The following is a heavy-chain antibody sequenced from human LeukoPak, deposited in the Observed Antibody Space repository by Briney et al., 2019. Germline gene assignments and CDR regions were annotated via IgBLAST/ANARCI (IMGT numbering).Heavy chain of an antibody. CDR1: GFTFSSYG. CDR3: AIGSGSYLPGYFNY. Sequence: GGSLRLSCAASGFTFSSYGMHWVRQAPGKGLEWVAFIRYDGSNKYYADSVKGRFTISRDNSKNTPYLQMNSLRAEDTAVYYCAIGSGSYLPGYFNYWGQGTLVTVSS. V-gene: IGHV3-30*02. CDR2: IRYDGSNK. D-gene: IGHD1-26*01. J-gene: IGHJ4*02.